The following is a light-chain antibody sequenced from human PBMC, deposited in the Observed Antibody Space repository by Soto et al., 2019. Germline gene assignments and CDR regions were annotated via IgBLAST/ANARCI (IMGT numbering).Light chain of an antibody. Sequence: QSALTQPASVSGSPGQSITISCTGTSSDVGSYNLVSWYQQHPGKAPKLMIYEGSKRPSGVSNRFSGAKSGNTASLTISGLQAEDEADHYCCSYAGSSSYYVFGTGTKVTVL. CDR1: SSDVGSYNL. J-gene: IGLJ1*01. CDR3: CSYAGSSSYYV. CDR2: EGS. V-gene: IGLV2-23*01.